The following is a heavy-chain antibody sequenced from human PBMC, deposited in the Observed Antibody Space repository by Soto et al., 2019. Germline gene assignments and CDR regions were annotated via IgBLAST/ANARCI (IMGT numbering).Heavy chain of an antibody. CDR1: GFTFSSYA. J-gene: IGHJ4*02. Sequence: PGGSLRLSCAASGFTFSSYAMTWVRQAPGKGLEWVSGISGSGATTSYADSVKGRFTVSRDNSKNTLHLQVNSLRGEDTAVYYCAKEADISGYYPDYWGQGNMVTVSS. CDR3: AKEADISGYYPDY. D-gene: IGHD3-22*01. CDR2: ISGSGATT. V-gene: IGHV3-23*01.